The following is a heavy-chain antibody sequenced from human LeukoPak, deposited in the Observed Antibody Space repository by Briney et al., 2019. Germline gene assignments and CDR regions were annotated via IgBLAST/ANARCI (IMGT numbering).Heavy chain of an antibody. D-gene: IGHD6-19*01. V-gene: IGHV1-3*01. CDR2: IDADNGDT. CDR3: ARGSTSDWPLDH. CDR1: GYTFNAYT. J-gene: IGHJ4*02. Sequence: ASVKVSCKASGYTFNAYTIHWVRQAPGQRFEWMGWIDADNGDTAYSQNLQGRVTITRDTSARTVSMELTSLRSEDTAAYYCARGSTSDWPLDHWGQGTLLTISP.